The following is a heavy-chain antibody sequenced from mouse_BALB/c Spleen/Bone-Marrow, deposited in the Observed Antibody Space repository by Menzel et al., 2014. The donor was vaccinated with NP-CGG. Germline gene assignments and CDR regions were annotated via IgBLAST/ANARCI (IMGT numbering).Heavy chain of an antibody. Sequence: VKLVESGPGLVAPSQSLSITCTVSGFSSTGYGVNWVRQPPGKGLEWLGMIWGDGSTDYNSALKSRLSISKDNSKSQVFLKMNSLQTDDTARYYCARDAGTGRFAHWGQGTLVTVSA. V-gene: IGHV2-6-7*01. D-gene: IGHD4-1*01. CDR3: ARDAGTGRFAH. CDR1: GFSSTGYG. J-gene: IGHJ3*01. CDR2: IWGDGST.